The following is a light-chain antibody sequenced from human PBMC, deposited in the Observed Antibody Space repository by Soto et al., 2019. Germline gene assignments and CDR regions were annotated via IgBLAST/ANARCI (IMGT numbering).Light chain of an antibody. Sequence: DIQMTQSPSTLSASVGDRVTITCRASQSISGWLACYQHKPGKAPKLLIYDASILESGVPSRFSGSGSGTEFTLTISSLQPDDFATYYCQQYNSYWTFGQGTKVDIK. CDR1: QSISGW. CDR2: DAS. J-gene: IGKJ1*01. V-gene: IGKV1-5*01. CDR3: QQYNSYWT.